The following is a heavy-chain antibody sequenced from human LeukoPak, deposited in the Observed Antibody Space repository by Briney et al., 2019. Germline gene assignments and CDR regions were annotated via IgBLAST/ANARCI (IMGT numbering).Heavy chain of an antibody. CDR1: GVTFSSYG. CDR3: AKDLGSGSYYPFDY. Sequence: PGGSLRLSCAASGVTFSSYGMSWVGQAPGKGGEGVGAISGSGGRTYYADSVKGGFTISIDNSKNTLYLQMNSLRAEDTALYYCAKDLGSGSYYPFDYWGQGTLVTVSS. D-gene: IGHD3-10*02. J-gene: IGHJ4*02. V-gene: IGHV3-23*01. CDR2: ISGSGGRT.